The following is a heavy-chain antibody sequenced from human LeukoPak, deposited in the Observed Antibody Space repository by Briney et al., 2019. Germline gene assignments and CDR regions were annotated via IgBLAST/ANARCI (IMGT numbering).Heavy chain of an antibody. CDR2: ISGGGDYT. V-gene: IGHV3-23*02. D-gene: IGHD1-26*01. CDR1: GFTFDNYA. J-gene: IGHJ4*02. CDR3: AKEGALVGATYFHY. Sequence: GGSLRLSCAASGFTFDNYAMSWVRQAPGKGLEWVFAISGGGDYTFYGDSVTGRFTISRDNSKNTLYLQMNSLRAEDTAVYFCAKEGALVGATYFHYWGQGTLVTVSS.